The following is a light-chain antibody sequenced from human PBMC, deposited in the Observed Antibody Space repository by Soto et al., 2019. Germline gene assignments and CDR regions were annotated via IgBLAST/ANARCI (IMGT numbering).Light chain of an antibody. CDR2: GNS. CDR1: SSNIGAGYD. Sequence: QSVLTQPPSVSGAPGQRVTISCTGSSSNIGAGYDVHWYQQLPGTAPKLLIYGNSNRPSGAPDRFSGSRSGTSASLAITGLQAEDEADYYCQSYDSSLSGSWVFGGGTKLTVL. J-gene: IGLJ3*02. V-gene: IGLV1-40*01. CDR3: QSYDSSLSGSWV.